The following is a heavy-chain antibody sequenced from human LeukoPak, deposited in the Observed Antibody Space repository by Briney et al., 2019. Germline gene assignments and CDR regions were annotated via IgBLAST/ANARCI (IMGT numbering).Heavy chain of an antibody. CDR3: ARGPETNWFDP. CDR2: IYHSGST. V-gene: IGHV4-30-2*01. CDR1: GGSISSGGYS. J-gene: IGHJ5*02. Sequence: SETLSLTCAVSGGSISSGGYSWSWIRQPPGQGLEWIGYIYHSGSTYYNPSLKSRVTISVDRSKNQFSLKLSSVTAADTAVYYCARGPETNWFDPWGQGTLVTVSS.